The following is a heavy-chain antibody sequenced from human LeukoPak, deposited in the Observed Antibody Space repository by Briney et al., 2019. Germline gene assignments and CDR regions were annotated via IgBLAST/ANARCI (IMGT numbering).Heavy chain of an antibody. CDR3: AKDVQRFSSSWYYFDS. J-gene: IGHJ4*02. D-gene: IGHD6-13*01. Sequence: GGSLRLSCAASGFTFSSYAMSWVRQAPAKGLEWLSGIGVSGAITYYADSVKGRFTISRDNSKNTLYLQMNSLRGEDTAVYYCAKDVQRFSSSWYYFDSWGQGTLVTVSS. CDR1: GFTFSSYA. CDR2: IGVSGAIT. V-gene: IGHV3-23*01.